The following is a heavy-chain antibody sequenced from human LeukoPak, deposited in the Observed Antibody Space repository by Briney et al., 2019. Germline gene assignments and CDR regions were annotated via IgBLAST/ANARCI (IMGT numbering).Heavy chain of an antibody. D-gene: IGHD2-21*02. CDR3: TRDIGDFVSDF. CDR2: IHYGGTT. V-gene: IGHV4-39*02. J-gene: IGHJ4*02. CDR1: GGSIGGGYY. Sequence: SETLSLTCTVSGGSIGGGYYWAWNRQPPGKGLEWIGSIHYGGTTHYNPSLQSRVTISADTSKNQFALDLRSVTAADTAVYYCTRDIGDFVSDFWGQGTLVTVSS.